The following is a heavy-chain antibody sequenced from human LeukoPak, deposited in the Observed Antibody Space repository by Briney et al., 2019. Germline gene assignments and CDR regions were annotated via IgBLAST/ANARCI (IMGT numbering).Heavy chain of an antibody. J-gene: IGHJ4*02. D-gene: IGHD6-19*01. CDR1: GFTFDDYA. CDR3: AKDGGSGLDY. V-gene: IGHV3-9*03. CDR2: ISWNSGSI. Sequence: GGSLRLSCAASGFTFDDYAMHWFRQAPGKGLEWVSGISWNSGSIGYADSVKGRFTISRDNAKNSLYLQMNSLRAEDMALYYCAKDGGSGLDYWGQGTLVTVSS.